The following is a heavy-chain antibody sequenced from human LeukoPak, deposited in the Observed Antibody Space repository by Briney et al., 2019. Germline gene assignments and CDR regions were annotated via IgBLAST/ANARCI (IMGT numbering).Heavy chain of an antibody. CDR2: ISYDGSNK. CDR3: AKSTYRKVAAAWNWFDP. D-gene: IGHD6-13*01. CDR1: GFTFSSYG. V-gene: IGHV3-30*18. Sequence: GGSLRLSCAASGFTFSSYGMHWVRQAPGEGLEWVAVISYDGSNKYYADSVKGRFTISRDNSKNTLYLQMNSLRAEDTAVFYCAKSTYRKVAAAWNWFDPWGQGTLVTVSS. J-gene: IGHJ5*02.